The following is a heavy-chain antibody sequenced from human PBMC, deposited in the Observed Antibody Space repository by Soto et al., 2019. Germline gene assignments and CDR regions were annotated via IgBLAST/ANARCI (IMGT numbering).Heavy chain of an antibody. D-gene: IGHD3-10*01. Sequence: SETLSLTCTVSGGPVTDYYWSWIRQPPGKGLEWIGYIYYSGSTNYNPSLKGRVSISTDTSKNQFSLKLNSVTAADTAVYYCARDHNTMVRGIIITKWFDPWGQGILVTVSS. CDR2: IYYSGST. CDR3: ARDHNTMVRGIIITKWFDP. CDR1: GGPVTDYY. V-gene: IGHV4-59*02. J-gene: IGHJ5*02.